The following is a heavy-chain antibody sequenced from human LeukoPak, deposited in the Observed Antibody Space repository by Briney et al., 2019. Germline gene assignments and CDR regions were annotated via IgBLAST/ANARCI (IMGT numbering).Heavy chain of an antibody. D-gene: IGHD6-19*01. CDR2: IHTSGRT. CDR3: AGRALSTGWTFDY. J-gene: IGHJ4*01. V-gene: IGHV4-4*07. Sequence: SETLPLTCSVSGGSISTYYWSWIRQPAGKGLEWIAQIHTSGRTDFNPSLKSRLSISMDTPNNHFSLMITSVTAADTAIYYCAGRALSTGWTFDYWGHGTLVTVSS. CDR1: GGSISTYY.